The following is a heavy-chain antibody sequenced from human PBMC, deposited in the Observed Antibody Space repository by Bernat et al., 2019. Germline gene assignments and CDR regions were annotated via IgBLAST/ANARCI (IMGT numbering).Heavy chain of an antibody. CDR2: IRRKAYGGKT. CDR1: GFTFGVYA. D-gene: IGHD6-19*01. Sequence: EVQLVESGGGLVQPGRSLRLSCTASGFTFGVYAMSWFRQAPGKGLEWVGVIRRKAYGGKTEYAASVKGRFTISRDDSKSIAYLQMNSLKTEDTAVYYCTRDSLVAGFDSRLDYWGQGTLVTVSS. CDR3: TRDSLVAGFDSRLDY. J-gene: IGHJ4*02. V-gene: IGHV3-49*03.